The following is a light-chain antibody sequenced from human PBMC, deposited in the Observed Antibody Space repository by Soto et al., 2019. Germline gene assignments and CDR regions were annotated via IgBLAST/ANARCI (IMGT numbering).Light chain of an antibody. J-gene: IGKJ2*01. CDR3: QQYGISQNT. Sequence: ETVMPQSPGPLALSPGERATLSCRASQSVSSGYLAWYQQKPGQAPRLLIFGASNRATGIPDRFTGSGSGTDFTLTISRLEPEDCAVYYCQQYGISQNTFGQGTKLEIK. CDR2: GAS. CDR1: QSVSSGY. V-gene: IGKV3-20*01.